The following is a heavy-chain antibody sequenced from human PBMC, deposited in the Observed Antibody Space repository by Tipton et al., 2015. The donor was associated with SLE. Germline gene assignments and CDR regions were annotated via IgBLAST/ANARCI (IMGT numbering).Heavy chain of an antibody. CDR3: ARATNWLLFY. CDR2: IYYSGST. CDR1: GGSISSGGYF. Sequence: TLSLTCTVSGGSISSGGYFWSWIRQHPGKGLEWIGYIYYSGSTNYNPSLKSRVTISVDTSKNRFSLKLSSVTAADTAVYYCARATNWLLFYWGQGTLGTVSS. D-gene: IGHD3-9*01. J-gene: IGHJ4*02. V-gene: IGHV4-61*08.